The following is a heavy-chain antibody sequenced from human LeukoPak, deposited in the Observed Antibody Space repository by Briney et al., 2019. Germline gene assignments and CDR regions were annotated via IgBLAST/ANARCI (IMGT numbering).Heavy chain of an antibody. D-gene: IGHD3-16*02. CDR3: TRGLGDYVWGSYRLWSPDYYYMDV. CDR1: GFTFSNAW. V-gene: IGHV3-15*01. Sequence: GGSLRLSCAASGFTFSNAWMSWVRQAPGKGLEWVGRIKSKTDGGTTEYAASVKGRFTISRDDSKSIAYLQMNSLKTEDTAVYYCTRGLGDYVWGSYRLWSPDYYYMDVWGKGTTVTISS. CDR2: IKSKTDGGTT. J-gene: IGHJ6*03.